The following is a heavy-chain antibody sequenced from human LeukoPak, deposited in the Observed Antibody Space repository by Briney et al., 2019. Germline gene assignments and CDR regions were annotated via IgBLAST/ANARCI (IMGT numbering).Heavy chain of an antibody. V-gene: IGHV3-21*01. D-gene: IGHD5-18*01. CDR2: ISSSSSYI. Sequence: GGSLRLSCAASGFTFSSYGMHWVRQAPGKGLEWVSSISSSSSYIYYADSVKGRFTISRDNAKNSLYLQMNSLRAEDTAVYYCARDGGGYSYGVPYWGQGTLVTVSS. J-gene: IGHJ4*02. CDR1: GFTFSSYG. CDR3: ARDGGGYSYGVPY.